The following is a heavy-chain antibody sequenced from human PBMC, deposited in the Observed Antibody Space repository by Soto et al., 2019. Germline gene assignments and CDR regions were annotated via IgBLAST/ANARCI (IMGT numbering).Heavy chain of an antibody. CDR1: GYSFTSYW. Sequence: GESLKISCKGSGYSFTSYWISWVRQMPGKGLEWMGRIDPSDSYTNYSPSFQGHVTISADKSISTAYLQWSSLKASDTATYYCARLRDYYDSSGYYFFDGLSFEIWGQGTMVTVSS. CDR2: IDPSDSYT. J-gene: IGHJ3*02. D-gene: IGHD3-22*01. V-gene: IGHV5-10-1*01. CDR3: ARLRDYYDSSGYYFFDGLSFEI.